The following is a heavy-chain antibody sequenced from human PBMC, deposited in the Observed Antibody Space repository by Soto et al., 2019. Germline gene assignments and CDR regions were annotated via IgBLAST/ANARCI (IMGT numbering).Heavy chain of an antibody. D-gene: IGHD6-19*01. CDR3: ARSVAVPGAHIDY. CDR1: GGSISGSY. CDR2: VYYTGST. Sequence: TLSLTCSVSGGSISGSYWSWIRQSPGKGLEWLGYVYYTGSTNYSPSLRSRVSISVDTSKNEFSLRLSSVTAADTAVYFCARSVAVPGAHIDYWGQGTQVTVSS. J-gene: IGHJ4*02. V-gene: IGHV4-59*01.